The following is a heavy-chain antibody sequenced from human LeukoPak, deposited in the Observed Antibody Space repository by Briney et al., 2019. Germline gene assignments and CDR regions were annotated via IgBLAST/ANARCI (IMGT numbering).Heavy chain of an antibody. CDR2: INHSGST. J-gene: IGHJ4*02. V-gene: IGHV4-34*01. CDR1: GGSLSGYY. Sequence: PSETLSLTCVVYGGSLSGYYWSCNRQPPGNGLEWIGKINHSGSTNYNPSLNSRVTISADTPKNQFSLKLSSVTAADTAVYYCARGRVHRLGRGYFAYWGQGTLVTVSS. D-gene: IGHD6-19*01. CDR3: ARGRVHRLGRGYFAY.